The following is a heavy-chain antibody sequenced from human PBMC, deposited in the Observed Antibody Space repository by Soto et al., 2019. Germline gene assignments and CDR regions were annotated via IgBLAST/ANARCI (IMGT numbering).Heavy chain of an antibody. Sequence: SETLSLTCTLSGGSIKSHYGSXIRQPPGKGLEGLGYIYYSGTPNYNPSLKSRVTLSLHTSKNQLPLKLRPVTAAATAVYYCARADGSSWYGPSAFDIWGQGTMVTVSS. D-gene: IGHD6-13*01. CDR1: GGSIKSHY. J-gene: IGHJ3*02. V-gene: IGHV4-59*11. CDR2: IYYSGTP. CDR3: ARADGSSWYGPSAFDI.